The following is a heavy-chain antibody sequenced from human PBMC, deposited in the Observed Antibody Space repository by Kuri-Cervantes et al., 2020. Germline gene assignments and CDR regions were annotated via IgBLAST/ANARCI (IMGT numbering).Heavy chain of an antibody. J-gene: IGHJ4*02. D-gene: IGHD6-19*01. Sequence: GGSLRLSCAASGFTFSSYSMNWVRQAPGKGLEWVSSISSSSSYIYYADSVKGRFTISRDNAKNSLYLQMNSLRAEDTAVYYCARGSSSGWTQYFDYWGQGTLVTVSS. CDR3: ARGSSSGWTQYFDY. V-gene: IGHV3-21*01. CDR2: ISSSSSYI. CDR1: GFTFSSYS.